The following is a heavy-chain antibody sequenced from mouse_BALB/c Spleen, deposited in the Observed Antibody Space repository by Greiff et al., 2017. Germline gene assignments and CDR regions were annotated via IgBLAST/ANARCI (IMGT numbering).Heavy chain of an antibody. CDR2: ISYSGST. Sequence: EVNLVESGPGLVKPSQSLSLTCTVTGYSITSDYAWNWIRQFPGNKLEWMGYISYSGSTSYNPSLKSRISITRDTSKNQFFLQLNSVTTEDTATYYCARSGTTVVATQSPFAYWGQGTLVTVSA. D-gene: IGHD1-1*01. J-gene: IGHJ3*01. CDR1: GYSITSDYA. V-gene: IGHV3-2*02. CDR3: ARSGTTVVATQSPFAY.